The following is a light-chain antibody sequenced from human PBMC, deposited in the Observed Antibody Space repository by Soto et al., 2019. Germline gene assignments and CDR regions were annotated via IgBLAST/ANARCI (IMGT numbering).Light chain of an antibody. CDR3: RSYQGSNNLI. J-gene: IGLJ2*01. V-gene: IGLV2-8*01. CDR2: EVS. CDR1: SSDLGDYDY. Sequence: QSALTQPPSASGSPGQSVTISCTGTSSDLGDYDYVSWYQQRPGKAPKLMIYEVSKRPSGVPDRFSGSKSGNTASLTVTGPQVEEGAVYHGRSYQGSNNLIFGGGTKLTVL.